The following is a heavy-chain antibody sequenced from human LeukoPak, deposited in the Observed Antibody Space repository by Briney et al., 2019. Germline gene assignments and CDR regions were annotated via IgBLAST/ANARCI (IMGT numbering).Heavy chain of an antibody. J-gene: IGHJ4*02. CDR2: ISGSGHST. Sequence: SGGSLRLSCAASGFTFSSYAMGWVRQAPGKGLEWISAISGSGHSTYYARSVKGRFIISRDNSKIMLYLQMNSLKAEDTAVYYCANDWGRLPYWGQGTLVTVSS. V-gene: IGHV3-23*01. D-gene: IGHD7-27*01. CDR3: ANDWGRLPY. CDR1: GFTFSSYA.